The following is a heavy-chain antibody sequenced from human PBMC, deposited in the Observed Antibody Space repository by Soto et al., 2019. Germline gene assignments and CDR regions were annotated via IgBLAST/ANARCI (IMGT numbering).Heavy chain of an antibody. V-gene: IGHV4-31*03. CDR2: IYYSGST. Sequence: QVQLQESGPGLVKPSQTLSLTCTVSGGSISSGGYYWSWIRQHPGKGLEWIGYIYYSGSTYYNPSLKSRVTISVDTSKNQFSLKLSSVTAADTAGYYCARIKRWLQFFWFDPWGQGTLVTVSS. J-gene: IGHJ5*02. CDR3: ARIKRWLQFFWFDP. CDR1: GGSISSGGYY. D-gene: IGHD5-12*01.